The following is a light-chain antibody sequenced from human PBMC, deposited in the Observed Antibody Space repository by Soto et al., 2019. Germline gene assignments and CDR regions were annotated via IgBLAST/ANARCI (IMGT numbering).Light chain of an antibody. V-gene: IGKV4-1*01. CDR1: QNILSTSNRKNL. CDR2: WAS. J-gene: IGKJ1*01. CDR3: HQYYDFPWT. Sequence: DIVMTQSPDSLPVSLGERATINCKSSQNILSTSNRKNLLAWYQHKPGQPPRLLIYWASTRESGVPDRFSGSGSGTDFTLTISSLQAEDVEVYYCHQYYDFPWTLAHGTKVDIK.